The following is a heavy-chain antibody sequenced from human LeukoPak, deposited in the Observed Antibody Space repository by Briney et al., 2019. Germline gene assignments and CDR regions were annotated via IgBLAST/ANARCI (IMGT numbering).Heavy chain of an antibody. V-gene: IGHV4-59*11. CDR3: ARTREQWLRLPVWEDY. Sequence: PSETLSLTCTVSGGSISSHYWSWIRQPPGKGLEWIGYIYYSGSTNYNPSLKSRVTISVDTSNNQFSLKLSSVTAADTAVHYCARTREQWLRLPVWEDYWGQGTLVTVSS. CDR1: GGSISSHY. J-gene: IGHJ4*02. CDR2: IYYSGST. D-gene: IGHD5-12*01.